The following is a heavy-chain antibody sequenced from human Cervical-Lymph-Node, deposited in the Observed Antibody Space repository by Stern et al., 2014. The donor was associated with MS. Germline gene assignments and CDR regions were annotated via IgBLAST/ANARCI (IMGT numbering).Heavy chain of an antibody. J-gene: IGHJ6*02. D-gene: IGHD1-1*01. Sequence: VLLVESGAEVKKPGSSVKVSCTASGDTFINLGISWVRQAPGQALEWMGGIIPMFGTTEYAQKFQGRVSISADESATTVYMELSSLRSEDTTVYYCARDNDDNGMDVWGQGTTVTVSS. CDR1: GDTFINLG. CDR3: ARDNDDNGMDV. CDR2: IIPMFGTT. V-gene: IGHV1-69*01.